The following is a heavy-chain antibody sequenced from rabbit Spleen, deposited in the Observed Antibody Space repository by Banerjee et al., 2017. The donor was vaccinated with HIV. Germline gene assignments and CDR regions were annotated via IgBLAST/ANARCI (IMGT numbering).Heavy chain of an antibody. V-gene: IGHV1S45*01. D-gene: IGHD6-1*01. CDR3: ARGIPYCFAGDAYPPYAMDL. CDR1: GFSFSSSYW. J-gene: IGHJ6*01. CDR2: IYAGSSDRS. Sequence: QEQLVESGGGLVQPEGSLTLTCTASGFSFSSSYWICWVRQAPGQGLEWIACIYAGSSDRSYYATWAKGRFTISKTSSTTVTLQMTSLTAADTATYFCARGIPYCFAGDAYPPYAMDLWGPGTLVTVS.